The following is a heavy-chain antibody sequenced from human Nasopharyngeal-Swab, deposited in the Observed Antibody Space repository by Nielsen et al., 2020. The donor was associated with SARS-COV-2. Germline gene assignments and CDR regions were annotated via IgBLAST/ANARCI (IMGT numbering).Heavy chain of an antibody. J-gene: IGHJ4*02. Sequence: WIRQPPGKGLEWVSVIYSGGSTYYADSVKGRFTISRDNSKNTLYLQMNSLRAEDTAVYYCARGRLWALPCYWGQGTRVTVSS. V-gene: IGHV3-53*01. CDR2: IYSGGST. CDR3: ARGRLWALPCY. D-gene: IGHD3-16*01.